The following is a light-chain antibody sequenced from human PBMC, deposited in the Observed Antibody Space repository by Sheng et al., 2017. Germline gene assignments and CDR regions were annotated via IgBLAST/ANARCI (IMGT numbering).Light chain of an antibody. CDR1: RGIYNS. CDR3: QQYYDHPPLT. CDR2: AAS. V-gene: IGKV1-NL1*01. Sequence: DIHMTQSPSSLSASVGDRVTITCRASRGIYNSLAWYQQKPGKSPKLLLHAASKLETGVPSRFSGSGSGTDYTLTISGLQPEDFATYYCQQYYDHPPLTFGGGTEGG. J-gene: IGKJ4*02.